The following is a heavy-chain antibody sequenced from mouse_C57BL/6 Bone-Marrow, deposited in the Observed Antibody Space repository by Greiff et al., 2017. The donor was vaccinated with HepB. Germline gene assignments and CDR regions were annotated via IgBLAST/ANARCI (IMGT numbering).Heavy chain of an antibody. CDR3: ARPGDYGNYYYAMDY. CDR1: GIAFSRYW. Sequence: EVKLLESGGGLVQPGGSLKLSCAASGIAFSRYWMSWVRRAPGKGLEWIGEINPDSSTINYAPSLKDKFIISRDNAKNTLYPQMSKVRSEDTALYYCARPGDYGNYYYAMDYWGQGTSVTVSS. V-gene: IGHV4-1*01. D-gene: IGHD2-1*01. CDR2: INPDSSTI. J-gene: IGHJ4*01.